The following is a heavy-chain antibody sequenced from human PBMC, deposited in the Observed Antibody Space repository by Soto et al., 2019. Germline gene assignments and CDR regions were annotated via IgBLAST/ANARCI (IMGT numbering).Heavy chain of an antibody. CDR1: GGSISNRDYY. D-gene: IGHD2-15*01. Sequence: PSETLSLTCTVSGGSISNRDYYWGWIRQPPGMGLEWIGSIYYSGSTYYNPSLKSRVTISVDTSKNQVSLKLRSATAADTAVYYCARLYCSGGSCYSPPAYFQRWGQGTLVTVSS. V-gene: IGHV4-39*01. CDR2: IYYSGST. J-gene: IGHJ1*01. CDR3: ARLYCSGGSCYSPPAYFQR.